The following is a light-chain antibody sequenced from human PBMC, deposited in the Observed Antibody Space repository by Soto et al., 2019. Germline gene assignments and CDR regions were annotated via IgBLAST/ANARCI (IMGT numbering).Light chain of an antibody. CDR2: GAS. J-gene: IGKJ1*01. CDR3: QQYMSSVT. Sequence: EIVLTQSPGSLSLSPGQRATLSCRASQSVDTTFFAWYQKKPGQAPRLLIQGASKRATGIPDRFSGSGSGTDFTLIISRLEPEDFAVYDCQQYMSSVTFGQGTKVEIK. V-gene: IGKV3-20*01. CDR1: QSVDTTF.